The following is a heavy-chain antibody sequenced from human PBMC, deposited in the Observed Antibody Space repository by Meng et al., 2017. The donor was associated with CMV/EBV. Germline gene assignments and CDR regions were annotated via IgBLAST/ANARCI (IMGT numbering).Heavy chain of an antibody. Sequence: GESLKISCAASGFTFSSYAMSWVRQAPGKGLEWVSVIYSGGSSTYYADSVKGRFTISRDNSKNTLYLQMNSLRAEDTAVYYCAKPSTRDGYNCDYWGQGTLVTVSS. D-gene: IGHD5-24*01. J-gene: IGHJ4*02. CDR3: AKPSTRDGYNCDY. CDR1: GFTFSSYA. CDR2: IYSGGSST. V-gene: IGHV3-23*03.